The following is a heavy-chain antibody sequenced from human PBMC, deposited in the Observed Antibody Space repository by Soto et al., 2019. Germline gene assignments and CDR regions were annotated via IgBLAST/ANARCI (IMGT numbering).Heavy chain of an antibody. D-gene: IGHD3-3*01. CDR3: ASPLRYDFWSGYIFDY. CDR2: INPGDSDT. Sequence: GESLKISCKGSGYRFTSYWIGWVRQMPGKGLERMGIINPGDSDTRYSPSFQGQVTISADKSISTAYLQWSSLKASDTAMYYCASPLRYDFWSGYIFDYWGQGTPVTISS. CDR1: GYRFTSYW. J-gene: IGHJ4*02. V-gene: IGHV5-51*01.